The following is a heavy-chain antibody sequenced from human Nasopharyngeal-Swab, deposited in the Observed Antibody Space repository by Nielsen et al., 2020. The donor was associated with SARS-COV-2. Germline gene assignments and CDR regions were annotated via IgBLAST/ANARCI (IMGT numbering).Heavy chain of an antibody. CDR3: TTDLAAAGDYYYYYYMDV. D-gene: IGHD6-13*01. Sequence: GGSLKISCAASGFTFSNAWMSWVRQAPGKGLEWVGRIKSKTDGGTTDYAAPVKGRFTISRDDSKNTLYLQMNSLKTEDTAVYYCTTDLAAAGDYYYYYYMDVWGKGTTVTVSS. CDR2: IKSKTDGGTT. CDR1: GFTFSNAW. J-gene: IGHJ6*03. V-gene: IGHV3-15*01.